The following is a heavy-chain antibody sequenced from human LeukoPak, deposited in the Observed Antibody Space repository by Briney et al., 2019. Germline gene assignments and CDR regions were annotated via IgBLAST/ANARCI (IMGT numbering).Heavy chain of an antibody. J-gene: IGHJ4*02. CDR2: IYYSGST. Sequence: SEAQSLTCTVSGGSVSSGSYYWSWIRQPPGKGLEWIGYIYYSGSTNYNPSLKSRVTISVDTSKNQFSLKLSSVTAADTAVYYCARVEPEAYCSGGSCFAHDYWGQGTLVTVSS. CDR1: GGSVSSGSYY. D-gene: IGHD2-15*01. V-gene: IGHV4-61*01. CDR3: ARVEPEAYCSGGSCFAHDY.